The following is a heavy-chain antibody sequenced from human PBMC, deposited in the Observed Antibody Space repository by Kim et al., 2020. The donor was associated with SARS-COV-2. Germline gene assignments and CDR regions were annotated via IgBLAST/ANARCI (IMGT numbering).Heavy chain of an antibody. J-gene: IGHJ3*01. CDR3: ARAGLKDGYKWSSFNF. CDR1: GGMFSSYG. V-gene: IGHV1-69*13. Sequence: SVKVSCKASGGMFSSYGISWVRQAPGQGLEWMGGIIPIIGTTNYAQKFQDRVTLSADESTNTAYMELSRLTSEDGAIYFCARAGLKDGYKWSSFNFWGQGTMVTVSS. CDR2: IIPIIGTT. D-gene: IGHD5-12*01.